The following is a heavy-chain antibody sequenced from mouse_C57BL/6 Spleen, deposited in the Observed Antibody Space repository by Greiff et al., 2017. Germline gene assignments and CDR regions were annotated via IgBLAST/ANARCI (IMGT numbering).Heavy chain of an antibody. Sequence: EVKVVESGGGLVQPKGSLKLSCAASGFTFNTYAMHWVRQAPGKGLEWVARIRSKSSNYATYYADSVKDRFTISRDDSQSMLYLQMNNLKTEDTAMYYCVREGYYGYDVLFAYWGQGTLVTVSA. V-gene: IGHV10-3*01. CDR1: GFTFNTYA. J-gene: IGHJ3*01. CDR2: IRSKSSNYAT. D-gene: IGHD2-2*01. CDR3: VREGYYGYDVLFAY.